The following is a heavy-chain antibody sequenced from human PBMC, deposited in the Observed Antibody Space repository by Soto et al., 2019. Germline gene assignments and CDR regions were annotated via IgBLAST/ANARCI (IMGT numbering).Heavy chain of an antibody. V-gene: IGHV1-69*08. CDR2: IIPILGIA. J-gene: IGHJ3*02. CDR3: AREIAGAGDFEEAFDI. CDR1: GGTFSSYT. D-gene: IGHD6-19*01. Sequence: QVQLVQSGAEVKKPGSSVKVSCKASGGTFSSYTINWVRQAPGQGLEWMGRIIPILGIANYAQKFQGRVTIPADKSTSTAYMELSSLRTEDTAVYYCAREIAGAGDFEEAFDIWGQGTMVTVSS.